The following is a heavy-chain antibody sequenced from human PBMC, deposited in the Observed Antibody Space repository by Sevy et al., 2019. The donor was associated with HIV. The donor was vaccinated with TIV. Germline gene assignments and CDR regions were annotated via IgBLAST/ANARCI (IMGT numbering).Heavy chain of an antibody. D-gene: IGHD3-10*01. CDR2: ISSSGSTI. CDR3: ARGRAGSGWFDP. Sequence: GGSLRLSCAASGFTFSSYEMNWVRQAPGKGLEWVSYISSSGSTIYYADSVKGRFTISRDNAKNSLYLQMNSLRAEDTAVYYCARGRAGSGWFDPCGQGTLVTVSS. V-gene: IGHV3-48*03. CDR1: GFTFSSYE. J-gene: IGHJ5*02.